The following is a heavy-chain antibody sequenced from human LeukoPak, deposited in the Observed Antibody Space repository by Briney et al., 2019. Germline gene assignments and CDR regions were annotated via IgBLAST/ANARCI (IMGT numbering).Heavy chain of an antibody. Sequence: GGSLRLSCVASGFXFSIYGIHWVRQAPGKGLEWVAVIWNDGSNKYYADSVKGRFTISRDNSKNTLYLQMNSLRAEDTAVYSCARASGPFDYWGQGTLVTVSS. D-gene: IGHD3-10*01. J-gene: IGHJ4*02. V-gene: IGHV3-33*01. CDR3: ARASGPFDY. CDR1: GFXFSIYG. CDR2: IWNDGSNK.